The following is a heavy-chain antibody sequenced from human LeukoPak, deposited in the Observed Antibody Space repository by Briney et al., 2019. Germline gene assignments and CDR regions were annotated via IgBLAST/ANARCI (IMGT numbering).Heavy chain of an antibody. CDR2: IHISGST. CDR3: ARADRSGYFGNVVAFDI. Sequence: PSQTLSLTCTVSGGPINSGSYSWTWIRQPAGKGLEWIGRIHISGSTHYTPSLKSRVTISLDTSKNQFSLKLSAVPAADTAVYYCARADRSGYFGNVVAFDIWGQGTMVTVSS. CDR1: GGPINSGSYS. D-gene: IGHD3-22*01. V-gene: IGHV4-61*02. J-gene: IGHJ3*02.